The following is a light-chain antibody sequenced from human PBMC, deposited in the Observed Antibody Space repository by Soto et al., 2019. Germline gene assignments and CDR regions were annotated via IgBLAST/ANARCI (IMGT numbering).Light chain of an antibody. Sequence: QSALTQPASVSGSPGQSITISCTGTSDDYVSWYQQHPGKAPKLMIYGVTNRPSGVSTRFSGSKSGNAASLTISGLQTEDEADYYCSSYTNSKTLLSGTGTKLTVL. CDR2: GVT. J-gene: IGLJ1*01. CDR3: SSYTNSKTLL. V-gene: IGLV2-14*01. CDR1: SDDY.